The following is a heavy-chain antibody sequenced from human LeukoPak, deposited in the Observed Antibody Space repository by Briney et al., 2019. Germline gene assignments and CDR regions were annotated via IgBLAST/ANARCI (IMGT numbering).Heavy chain of an antibody. CDR1: AFSFSSYG. Sequence: GGSLRLSCAASAFSFSSYGMPWVRQAPGKGLEWVAVIWHDGSHKYYADSVTGRFTISRDNSKNTLYLQMNSLRAEDTAIYYCASGVYSSGWYLDYWGQGTLVTVSS. D-gene: IGHD6-19*01. CDR3: ASGVYSSGWYLDY. V-gene: IGHV3-33*01. J-gene: IGHJ4*02. CDR2: IWHDGSHK.